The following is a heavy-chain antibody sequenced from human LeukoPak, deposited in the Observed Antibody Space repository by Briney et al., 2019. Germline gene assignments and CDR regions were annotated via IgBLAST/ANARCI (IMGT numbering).Heavy chain of an antibody. V-gene: IGHV4-59*01. CDR1: GGSMNNYY. CDR3: ASGYSYGYAPY. D-gene: IGHD5-18*01. J-gene: IGHJ4*02. CDR2: ISDSGST. Sequence: SETLSLTCTVSGGSMNNYYWSWIRQAPGKGLEWIGYISDSGSTNYNPSLRSRVTISVDTSKNQFSLKLSSVTAAGTAVYYCASGYSYGYAPYWGQGTLVTVSS.